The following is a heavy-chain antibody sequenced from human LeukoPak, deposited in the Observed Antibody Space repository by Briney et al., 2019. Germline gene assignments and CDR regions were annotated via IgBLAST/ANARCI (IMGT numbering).Heavy chain of an antibody. CDR1: GGSISSSSYC. CDR2: LYYSGSS. CDR3: ARGDKPGQGFDY. J-gene: IGHJ4*02. V-gene: IGHV4-39*07. Sequence: PSETLSLTCTVSGGSISSSSYCWGWIRQPPGKGLEWIGTLYYSGSSSYHPSLKSRVTISVDTSKNQLSLKLTSVTAADTAVYYCARGDKPGQGFDYWGQGTLVTVSS. D-gene: IGHD2-15*01.